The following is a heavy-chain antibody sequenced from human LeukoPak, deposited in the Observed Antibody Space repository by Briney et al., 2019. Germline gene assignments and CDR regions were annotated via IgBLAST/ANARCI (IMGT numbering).Heavy chain of an antibody. CDR3: ARVDDY. CDR1: GGSIFSSNW. CDR2: INHSGST. Sequence: PSETLSLTCAVSGGSIFSSNWWSWVRQPPGKGLEWIGEINHSGSTNYNPSLKSRVTISVDTSKNQFSLSLSSVTAADTGVYYCARVDDYWGQGTLVTVSS. V-gene: IGHV4-4*02. J-gene: IGHJ4*02.